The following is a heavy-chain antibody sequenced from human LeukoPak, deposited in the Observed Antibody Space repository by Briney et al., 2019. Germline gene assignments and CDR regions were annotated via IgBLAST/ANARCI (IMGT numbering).Heavy chain of an antibody. V-gene: IGHV4-39*01. Sequence: PSETLSLTCTVSGGSISSSSYFWGWIRQPPGKGLEWIGSIYYSGSTYYNPSLKSRVTISVDTSKNQFSLKLSSVTAADTAVYYCARRPIVVVPAAKGYYFDYWGQGTLVTVSS. CDR2: IYYSGST. J-gene: IGHJ4*02. D-gene: IGHD2-2*01. CDR1: GGSISSSSYF. CDR3: ARRPIVVVPAAKGYYFDY.